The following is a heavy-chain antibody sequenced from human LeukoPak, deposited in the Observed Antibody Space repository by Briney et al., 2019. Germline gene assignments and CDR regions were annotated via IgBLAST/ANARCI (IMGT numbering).Heavy chain of an antibody. J-gene: IGHJ2*01. V-gene: IGHV4-59*01. CDR1: VGFISSYY. D-gene: IGHD1-26*01. CDR2: IYYSRTT. CDR3: VRGQWGLQYFDF. Sequence: SETLSLTCTVCVGFISSYYWRWIRQPPGKGLEWIGYIYYSRTTEYNPSLKSRVTISADTSKNQFSLKLNSVTAADTAVYYCVRGQWGLQYFDFWGRGTLVAVSS.